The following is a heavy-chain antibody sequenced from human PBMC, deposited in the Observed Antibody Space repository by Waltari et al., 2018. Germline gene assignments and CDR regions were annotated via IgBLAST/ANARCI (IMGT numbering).Heavy chain of an antibody. V-gene: IGHV4-4*07. Sequence: LQESGPTLVKSSETLSLTCTVSGGSINFYYCSWVRQAPGKGLEWIGRIYTSGSTTYNPSLNGRVTMSVDTANNQIFLELKSVTAADTGAYYCARDLAYRSGWHWYFDLWGRGTQVAVSS. CDR1: GGSINFYY. CDR3: ARDLAYRSGWHWYFDL. J-gene: IGHJ2*01. D-gene: IGHD6-19*01. CDR2: IYTSGST.